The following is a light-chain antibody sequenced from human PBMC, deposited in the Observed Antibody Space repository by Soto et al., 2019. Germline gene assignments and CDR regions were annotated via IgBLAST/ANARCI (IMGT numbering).Light chain of an antibody. CDR1: QGIRND. J-gene: IGKJ2*01. Sequence: IQMTQSPSSLSASVGDRVTITFRASQGIRNDLGWYQQKPGKAPKLLIYAASSLEIGVPSRFSGSGSGTDFTFTISNLQPEDIATYYCQQYDTLPPYTFGQGTKVDIK. V-gene: IGKV1-17*02. CDR2: AAS. CDR3: QQYDTLPPYT.